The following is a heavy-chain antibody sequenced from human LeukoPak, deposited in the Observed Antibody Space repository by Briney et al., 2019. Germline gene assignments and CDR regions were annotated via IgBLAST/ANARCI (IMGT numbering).Heavy chain of an antibody. CDR3: ARESGNYYYYYYMDV. J-gene: IGHJ6*03. CDR1: GGSISSGSYY. CDR2: IYTSGST. V-gene: IGHV4-61*02. D-gene: IGHD3-10*01. Sequence: PSETLSLTSTVSGGSISSGSYYWSWIRQPAGKGLEWIGRIYTSGSTNYNPSLKSRVTISVDTSKNQFSLKLSSVTAADTAVYYCARESGNYYYYYYMDVWGKGTTVTVSS.